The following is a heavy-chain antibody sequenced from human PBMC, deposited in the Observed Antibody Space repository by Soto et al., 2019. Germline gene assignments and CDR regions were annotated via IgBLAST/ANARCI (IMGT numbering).Heavy chain of an antibody. CDR1: GFTFSGSA. V-gene: IGHV3-73*01. CDR3: TRHVLVYCSSTSCDDYYYYGMDV. J-gene: IGHJ6*02. CDR2: IRSKANSYAT. D-gene: IGHD2-2*01. Sequence: GGSLRLSCAASGFTFSGSAMHWVRQASGKGLEWVGRIRSKANSYATAYAASVKGRFTISRDDSKNTAYLQMNSLKTEDTAVYYCTRHVLVYCSSTSCDDYYYYGMDVWGQGTTVTVSS.